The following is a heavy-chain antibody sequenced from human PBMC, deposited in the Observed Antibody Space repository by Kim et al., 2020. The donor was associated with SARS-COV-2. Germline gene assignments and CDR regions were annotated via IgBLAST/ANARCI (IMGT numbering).Heavy chain of an antibody. V-gene: IGHV3-9*01. Sequence: GYADSVKGRFTISRDNAKNSLYLQMNSLRAEDTALYYCAKGDIAFGSSFPIWGQGTMVTVSS. D-gene: IGHD3-16*01. J-gene: IGHJ3*02. CDR3: AKGDIAFGSSFPI.